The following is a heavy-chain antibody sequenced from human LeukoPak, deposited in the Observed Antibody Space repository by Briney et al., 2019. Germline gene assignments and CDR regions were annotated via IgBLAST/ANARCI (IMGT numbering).Heavy chain of an antibody. Sequence: GGSLRLSCAASGFTFSNAWMSWVRQAPGKGLEWLARIKSKPAGGTIAYAAPIKGRFTISRDDSKKTLYLQMDSLQTEDTGVYYCTTDLRENYFGSWGQGTVVTVSS. CDR1: GFTFSNAW. V-gene: IGHV3-15*01. J-gene: IGHJ4*02. CDR2: IKSKPAGGTI. CDR3: TTDLRENYFGS.